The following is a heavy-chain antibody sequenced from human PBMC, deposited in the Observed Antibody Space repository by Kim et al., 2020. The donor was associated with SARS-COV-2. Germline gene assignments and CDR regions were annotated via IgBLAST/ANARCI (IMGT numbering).Heavy chain of an antibody. J-gene: IGHJ6*02. Sequence: SVKVSCKASGGTFSSYAISWVRQAPGQGLEWMGGIIPIFGTANYAQKFQGRVTITADESTSTAYMELSSLRSEDTAVYYCARATIAAAGKQNYYYYGMDVWGQGTTVTVSS. CDR3: ARATIAAAGKQNYYYYGMDV. CDR2: IIPIFGTA. CDR1: GGTFSSYA. V-gene: IGHV1-69*13. D-gene: IGHD6-13*01.